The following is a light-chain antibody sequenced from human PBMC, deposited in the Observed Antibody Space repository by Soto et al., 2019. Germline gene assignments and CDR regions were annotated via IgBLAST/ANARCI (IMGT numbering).Light chain of an antibody. Sequence: IVLTQSPGTLSLSPGERATLSCRASQSVGSNYLAWYQQKPGQAPRLLIYGASSRATGIPDRFSGSESGTDFTLTIRRLEPEDFAVYYCQHYGTSAYTFGQGTTLEIK. V-gene: IGKV3-20*01. J-gene: IGKJ2*01. CDR3: QHYGTSAYT. CDR2: GAS. CDR1: QSVGSNY.